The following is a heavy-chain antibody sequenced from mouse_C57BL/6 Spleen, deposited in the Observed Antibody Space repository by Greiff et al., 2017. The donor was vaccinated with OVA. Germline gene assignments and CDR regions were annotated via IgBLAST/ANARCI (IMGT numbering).Heavy chain of an antibody. Sequence: EVKLMESGGGLVKPGGSLKLSCAASGFTFSSYAMSWVRQTPEKRLEWVATISDGGSYTYYPDNVKGRFTISRDNAKNNLYLQMSHLKSEDTAMYYCARDQNLYYGNPLFDYWGQGTTLTVSS. D-gene: IGHD2-1*01. V-gene: IGHV5-4*01. CDR2: ISDGGSYT. J-gene: IGHJ2*01. CDR3: ARDQNLYYGNPLFDY. CDR1: GFTFSSYA.